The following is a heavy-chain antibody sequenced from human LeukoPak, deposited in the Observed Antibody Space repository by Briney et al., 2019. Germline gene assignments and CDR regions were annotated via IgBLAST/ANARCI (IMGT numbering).Heavy chain of an antibody. CDR3: ARDEAVVVVAATQDY. CDR1: GGSISSYY. V-gene: IGHV4-59*12. CDR2: IYYSGST. D-gene: IGHD2-15*01. Sequence: SETLSPTCTVSGGSISSYYWSRIRQPPGKGLEWIGYIYYSGSTNYNPSLKSRVTISVDTSKNQFSLKLSSVTAADTAVYYCARDEAVVVVAATQDYWGQGTLVTVSS. J-gene: IGHJ4*02.